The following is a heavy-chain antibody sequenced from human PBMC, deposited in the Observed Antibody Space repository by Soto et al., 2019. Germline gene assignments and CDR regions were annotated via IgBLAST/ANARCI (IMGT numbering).Heavy chain of an antibody. J-gene: IGHJ3*02. CDR2: IIPIFGTA. D-gene: IGHD3-9*01. CDR3: ARIVHYDILTGYYNASGDAFDI. V-gene: IGHV1-69*13. CDR1: GGTFSSYA. Sequence: GASVKVSCKASGGTFSSYAISWVRQAPGQGLEWMGGIIPIFGTANYAQKFQGRVTITADESTSTAYMELSSLRSEDTAVYYCARIVHYDILTGYYNASGDAFDIWGQGTMVTVSS.